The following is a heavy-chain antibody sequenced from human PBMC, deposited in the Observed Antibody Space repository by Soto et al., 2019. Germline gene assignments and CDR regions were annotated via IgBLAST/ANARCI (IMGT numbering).Heavy chain of an antibody. CDR2: IYPGDSDT. V-gene: IGHV5-51*01. Sequence: PGESLMISCTGAGSIFTSNWIGWVCKMRGTGLEWMGIIYPGDSDTRYSPSFQAQVTISADKSISTAYLQWSSLKASDTAMYSCARLIGGYCSTGNCFSGWFDPWRHGTLVTVSS. CDR3: ARLIGGYCSTGNCFSGWFDP. J-gene: IGHJ5*02. D-gene: IGHD2-15*01. CDR1: GSIFTSNW.